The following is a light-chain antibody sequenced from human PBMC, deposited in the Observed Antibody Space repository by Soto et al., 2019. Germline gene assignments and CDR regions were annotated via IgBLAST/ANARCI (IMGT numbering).Light chain of an antibody. Sequence: QSALTQPASVSGSPGQSITISCTGTSSDIGAYDYVSWYQQHPARAPKLIIYDVNDRPSGVSDRFSGSKSGNAASLTISGLQAEDEADYFCSSYTIVSTHGVFGGWTKLTVL. CDR3: SSYTIVSTHGV. CDR2: DVN. J-gene: IGLJ3*02. V-gene: IGLV2-14*01. CDR1: SSDIGAYDY.